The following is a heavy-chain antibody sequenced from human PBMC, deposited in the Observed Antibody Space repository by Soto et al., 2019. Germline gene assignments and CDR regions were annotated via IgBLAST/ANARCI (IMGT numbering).Heavy chain of an antibody. Sequence: GGSLRLSCAASGFTFSSYGMHWVRQAPGKGLEWVANIKEDGSQKWYVDSVKGRFTISRDNAKNSLYVQMNSLRVEDTAVYYCARGDYYDVSGPFSDAFDIWGQGTMVTVSS. J-gene: IGHJ3*02. CDR2: IKEDGSQK. D-gene: IGHD3-22*01. V-gene: IGHV3-7*04. CDR3: ARGDYYDVSGPFSDAFDI. CDR1: GFTFSSYG.